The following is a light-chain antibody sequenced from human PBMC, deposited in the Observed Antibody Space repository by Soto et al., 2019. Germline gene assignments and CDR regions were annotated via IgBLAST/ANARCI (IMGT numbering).Light chain of an antibody. Sequence: DIVLTQSPGTLSLSPGERATLSCRASQSVNSNYLAWYQQKPGQGPRPLIYGASIRATGIPDRFSGSGSGTDFNLTISRLEPEDFAVYYGQQYDDSPRTFGQGTKVEIK. CDR2: GAS. J-gene: IGKJ1*01. CDR3: QQYDDSPRT. CDR1: QSVNSNY. V-gene: IGKV3-20*01.